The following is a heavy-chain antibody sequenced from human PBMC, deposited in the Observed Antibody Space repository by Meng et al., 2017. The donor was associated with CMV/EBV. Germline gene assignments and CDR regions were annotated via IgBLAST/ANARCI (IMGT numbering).Heavy chain of an antibody. CDR1: GYTFTSYV. Sequence: ASVTVSCKASGYTFTSYVISWVRQAPGQGLAWMGWISAYNGNTNYAQKLQGRVTMTTNTSTSTASMELRRLRSDDKAVYYCARAGYGSSTSCPRAEYYYYYYGMDVWGQGTTVTVSS. CDR3: ARAGYGSSTSCPRAEYYYYYYGMDV. V-gene: IGHV1-18*01. CDR2: ISAYNGNT. D-gene: IGHD2-2*01. J-gene: IGHJ6*02.